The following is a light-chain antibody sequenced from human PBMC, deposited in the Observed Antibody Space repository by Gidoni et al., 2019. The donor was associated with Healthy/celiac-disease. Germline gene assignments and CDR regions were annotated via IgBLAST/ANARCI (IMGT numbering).Light chain of an antibody. CDR2: LGS. J-gene: IGKJ2*01. CDR3: MQALRYT. Sequence: DIVMTQSPLSLPVTPGAPASISCRSSQSLLHSNGYNYLDWYLQKPGQSPQLLIYLGSNRASGVPDRFSGSGSGTDFTLKISRVEAEDVGVYYCMQALRYTFGQGTKLEIK. V-gene: IGKV2-28*01. CDR1: QSLLHSNGYNY.